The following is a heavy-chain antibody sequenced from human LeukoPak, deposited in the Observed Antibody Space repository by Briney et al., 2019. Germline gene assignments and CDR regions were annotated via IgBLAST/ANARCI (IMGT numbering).Heavy chain of an antibody. J-gene: IGHJ6*02. V-gene: IGHV1-69*13. D-gene: IGHD3-3*01. Sequence: GASVKVSCKASGGTFSSYAISWVRQAPGQGLGWMGGIIPIFGTANYAQKFQGRVTITADESTSTAYMELSSLRSEDTAVYYCARVPAIFGVVVYGMDVWGQGTTVTVSS. CDR1: GGTFSSYA. CDR2: IIPIFGTA. CDR3: ARVPAIFGVVVYGMDV.